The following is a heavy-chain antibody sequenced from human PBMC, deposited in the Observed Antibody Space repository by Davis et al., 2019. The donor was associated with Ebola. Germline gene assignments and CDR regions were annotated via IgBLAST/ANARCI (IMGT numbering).Heavy chain of an antibody. Sequence: MPSETLSLTCTVSGGSISSYYWSWIRQPPGKGLEWIGYIYYSGSTNYNPSLKSRVTISVDTSKNQFSLKLSSVTAADMAVYYCAREAYYYDSSGYHRGGFDYWGQGTLVTVSS. J-gene: IGHJ4*02. V-gene: IGHV4-59*01. CDR3: AREAYYYDSSGYHRGGFDY. D-gene: IGHD3-22*01. CDR1: GGSISSYY. CDR2: IYYSGST.